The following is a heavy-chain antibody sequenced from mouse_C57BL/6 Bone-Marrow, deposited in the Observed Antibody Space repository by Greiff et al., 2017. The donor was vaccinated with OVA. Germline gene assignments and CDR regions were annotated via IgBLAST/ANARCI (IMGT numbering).Heavy chain of an antibody. CDR1: GFSFTSSC. V-gene: IGHV1-7*01. CDR3: ARGDTVAEDY. Sequence: QVQLQQSGPALVHPFPSVTLSCTASGFSFTSSCLHFFLPTPVPGLACIGFINPSCGYTKYNQKFTDKATLTADNSSITAYMQLSSLTYEDSAVYYCARGDTVAEDYWGQGTTLTVSA. J-gene: IGHJ2*01. D-gene: IGHD1-1*01. CDR2: INPSCGYT.